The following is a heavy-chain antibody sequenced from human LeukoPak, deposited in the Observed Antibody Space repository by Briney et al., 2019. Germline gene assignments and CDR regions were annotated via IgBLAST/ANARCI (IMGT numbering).Heavy chain of an antibody. J-gene: IGHJ4*02. V-gene: IGHV1-8*01. CDR1: GYTFTNYD. CDR2: MSASSGNT. Sequence: ASVKVSCKASGYTFTNYDINWVRQATGQGLGWLGWMSASSGNTGYAQKFQGRVSITRATSIGTAYLELSSLTFEDTAVYYCARTPPKGDIDYWGQGTLVTVSS. CDR3: ARTPPKGDIDY. D-gene: IGHD2-21*02.